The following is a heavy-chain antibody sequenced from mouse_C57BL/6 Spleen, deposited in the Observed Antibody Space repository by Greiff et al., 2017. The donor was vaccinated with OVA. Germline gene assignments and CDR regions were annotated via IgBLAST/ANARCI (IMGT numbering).Heavy chain of an antibody. J-gene: IGHJ4*01. CDR2: IDPEDGET. Sequence: DVKLVESGAELVKPGASVKLSCTASGFNIKDYYMHWVKQRTEQGLEWIGRIDPEDGETKYAPKFQGKATITADTSSNTAYLQLSSLTSEDTAVYYCARGATMVTGYAMDYWGQGTSVTVSS. CDR1: GFNIKDYY. D-gene: IGHD2-2*01. V-gene: IGHV14-2*01. CDR3: ARGATMVTGYAMDY.